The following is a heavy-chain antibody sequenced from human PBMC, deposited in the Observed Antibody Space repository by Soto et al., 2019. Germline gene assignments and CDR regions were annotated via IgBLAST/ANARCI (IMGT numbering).Heavy chain of an antibody. Sequence: GGSLRLSCAASGFTFSSYAMSWVRQAPGKGLEWVSAISGSGGSTYYADSVKGRFTISRDNSKNTLYLQMNSLRAEDTAVYYCAKRGGDLLWLLDREYYYYGMDVWGQGTTVTVSS. D-gene: IGHD3-10*01. J-gene: IGHJ6*02. V-gene: IGHV3-23*01. CDR3: AKRGGDLLWLLDREYYYYGMDV. CDR2: ISGSGGST. CDR1: GFTFSSYA.